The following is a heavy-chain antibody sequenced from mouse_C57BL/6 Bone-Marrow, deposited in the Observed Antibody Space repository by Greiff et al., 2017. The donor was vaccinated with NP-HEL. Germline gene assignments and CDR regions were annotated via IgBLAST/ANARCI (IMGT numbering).Heavy chain of an antibody. D-gene: IGHD1-1*01. Sequence: QVHVKQSGAELVRPGTSVKVSCKASGYAFTNYLIEWVKQRPGQGLEWIGVINPGSGGTNYNEKFKGKATLTADKSSSTAYVQLSSLTSEDSAVYFCARPYYYGSSYYFDYWGQGTTLTVSS. J-gene: IGHJ2*01. CDR3: ARPYYYGSSYYFDY. CDR1: GYAFTNYL. CDR2: INPGSGGT. V-gene: IGHV1-54*01.